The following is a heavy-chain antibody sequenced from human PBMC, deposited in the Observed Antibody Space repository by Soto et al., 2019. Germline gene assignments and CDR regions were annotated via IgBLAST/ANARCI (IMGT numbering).Heavy chain of an antibody. CDR3: ARVAY. CDR2: ISSASSET. J-gene: IGHJ4*02. Sequence: GGSLRLSCEASGFTFSRDSMNWVRQVPGKGLEWVASISSASSETWYADSVKGRFIISRDNAQNSLFLQMNTLRPEDLAIYYCARVAYWGPGTQVTVSS. V-gene: IGHV3-21*01. CDR1: GFTFSRDS.